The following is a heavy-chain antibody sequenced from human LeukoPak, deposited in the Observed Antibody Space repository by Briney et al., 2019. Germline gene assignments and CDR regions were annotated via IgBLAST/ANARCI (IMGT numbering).Heavy chain of an antibody. Sequence: SETLSLTCAVYGGSFSGYYWSWIRQPPGEGLEWIGEINHGESTSYNPSLKSRVTISVDTSKNQFSLKLSSVTAADTAVYYCARDYRVTMIVVVQGAFDIWGQGTMVTVSS. CDR2: INHGEST. V-gene: IGHV4-34*01. CDR3: ARDYRVTMIVVVQGAFDI. J-gene: IGHJ3*02. CDR1: GGSFSGYY. D-gene: IGHD3-22*01.